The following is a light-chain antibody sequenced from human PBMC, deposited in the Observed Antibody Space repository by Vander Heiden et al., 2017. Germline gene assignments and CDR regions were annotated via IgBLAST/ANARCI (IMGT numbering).Light chain of an antibody. V-gene: IGKV3-11*01. CDR3: QQRSNWPLT. J-gene: IGKJ4*01. CDR2: DAS. CDR1: QSVSNY. Sequence: VFTQSSATPSSSPGESATLSCRASQSVSNYLAWYQQRPGQAPRLLIYDASNRATGIPARFSGSGSGTDFTLTISSLEPEDFAVYYCQQRSNWPLTFGGGTNVEIK.